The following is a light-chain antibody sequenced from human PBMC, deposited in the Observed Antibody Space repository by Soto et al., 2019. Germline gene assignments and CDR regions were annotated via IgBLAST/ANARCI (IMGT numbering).Light chain of an antibody. CDR2: GAS. V-gene: IGKV3-15*01. CDR3: QQYHYWTIT. CDR1: QSGASS. J-gene: IGKJ5*01. Sequence: ERVMTQSPSTLSASPGERVTLSCRASQSGASSVAWYQQKPGQAPRLILYGASTRATGFPARFSGSGSGTEFTLTISSLQSEDFAVYLCQQYHYWTITFGQGTRLEIK.